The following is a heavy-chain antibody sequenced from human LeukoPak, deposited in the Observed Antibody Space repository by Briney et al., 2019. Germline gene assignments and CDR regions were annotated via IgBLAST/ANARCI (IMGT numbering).Heavy chain of an antibody. V-gene: IGHV4-34*01. D-gene: IGHD2-21*02. CDR1: GGSFSGYY. CDR2: INHSGST. CDR3: ARFLLDGDYYYYYGMDV. J-gene: IGHJ6*02. Sequence: PWETLSLTCAVYGGSFSGYYWSWIRQPPGKGLEWIGDINHSGSTKYNPSLKSRVTISADTSKIQFSLKLSSVTAADTAVYECARFLLDGDYYYYYGMDVWGQGTTVTVSS.